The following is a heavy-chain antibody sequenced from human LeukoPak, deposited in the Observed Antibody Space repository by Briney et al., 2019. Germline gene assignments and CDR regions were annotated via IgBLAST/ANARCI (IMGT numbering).Heavy chain of an antibody. Sequence: RPSETLSLTCTVSGDSINSLDLWSWVRQPLGKGLEWIGEMYLSGTTHSNPSVKSRVTISIGKSKNQFFLNLSSVTAADTAVYYCAGLVGRYSSGLYYYYFDYWGQGTLVTVSS. CDR3: AGLVGRYSSGLYYYYFDY. CDR1: GDSINSLDL. V-gene: IGHV4-4*02. CDR2: MYLSGTT. J-gene: IGHJ4*02. D-gene: IGHD3-22*01.